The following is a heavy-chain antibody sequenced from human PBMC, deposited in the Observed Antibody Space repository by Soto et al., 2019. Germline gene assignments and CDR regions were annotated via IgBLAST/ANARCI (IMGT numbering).Heavy chain of an antibody. V-gene: IGHV4-4*02. J-gene: IGHJ6*02. CDR1: GGSICRSNW. CDR3: ATGVTGAGDYYHYRMDV. D-gene: IGHD6-19*01. Sequence: SVTLPLPCAVSGGSICRSNWWSWVRQPPGRGMEWNGEIYHSGRTNYNPSLKSRVTITVDKSRNHVLLKLSAVPAADTAVYYCATGVTGAGDYYHYRMDVCGQGTTVTVSS. CDR2: IYHSGRT.